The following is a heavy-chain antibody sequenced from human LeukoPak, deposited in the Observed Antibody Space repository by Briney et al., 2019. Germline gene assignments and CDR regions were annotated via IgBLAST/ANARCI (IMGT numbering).Heavy chain of an antibody. CDR1: GFTFSSYA. CDR2: ISGSGGST. J-gene: IGHJ4*02. Sequence: GGSLRLSCAASGFTFSSYAMSWVRQAPGKGLEWVSAISGSGGSTYYADSVKGRFTISRDNSKNTLYLQMNSLRDEDTAVYYCASLDTAHPSGVYWGQGTLVTVSS. V-gene: IGHV3-23*01. D-gene: IGHD5-18*01. CDR3: ASLDTAHPSGVY.